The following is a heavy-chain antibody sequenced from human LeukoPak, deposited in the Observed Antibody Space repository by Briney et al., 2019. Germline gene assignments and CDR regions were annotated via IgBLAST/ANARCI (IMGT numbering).Heavy chain of an antibody. CDR1: GGSISSYY. D-gene: IGHD2-2*01. CDR3: ARRGGRGYCSSTSCFNWFDP. J-gene: IGHJ5*02. V-gene: IGHV4-59*08. CDR2: TYYSGST. Sequence: PSETLSLTCTVSGGSISSYYWSWIRQPPGKGLEWIGYTYYSGSTNYNPSLKSRVTISVDTSKNQFSLKLSSVTAADTAVYYCARRGGRGYCSSTSCFNWFDPWGQGTLVTVSS.